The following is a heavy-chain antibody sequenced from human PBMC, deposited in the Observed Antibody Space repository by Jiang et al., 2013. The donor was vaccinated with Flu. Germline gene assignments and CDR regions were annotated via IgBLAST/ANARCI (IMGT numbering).Heavy chain of an antibody. V-gene: IGHV1-3*01. Sequence: GAEVKKPGASVKVSCKPSGYTFTSYPIHWVRQAPGQGLEWMGWINPGNGDTKYSQKFQGRVTITRDTSASTAYMELNSLSSEDTAVYYCARNEDVWGKGTTGHRLL. CDR3: ARNEDV. J-gene: IGHJ6*04. CDR2: INPGNGDT. CDR1: GYTFTSYP.